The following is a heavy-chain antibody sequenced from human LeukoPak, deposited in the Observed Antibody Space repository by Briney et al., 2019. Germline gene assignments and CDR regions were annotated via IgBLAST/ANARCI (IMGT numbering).Heavy chain of an antibody. CDR3: AREDSSWYVFAIDRPVPTTAYYYYGMDV. D-gene: IGHD6-13*01. J-gene: IGHJ6*02. Sequence: SVKVSCKASGGTFSSYAISWVRQAPGQGLEWMGRIIPILGIANYAQKFQGRVTITADKSTSTAYMELSSLRSEDTAVYYCAREDSSWYVFAIDRPVPTTAYYYYGMDVWGQGTTVTVSS. CDR1: GGTFSSYA. CDR2: IIPILGIA. V-gene: IGHV1-69*04.